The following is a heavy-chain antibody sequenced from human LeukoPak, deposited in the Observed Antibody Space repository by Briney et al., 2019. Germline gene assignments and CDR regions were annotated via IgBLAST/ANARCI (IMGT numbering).Heavy chain of an antibody. CDR3: AKGSYSY. J-gene: IGHJ4*02. D-gene: IGHD1-26*01. Sequence: GGSLRLSCVASGFTFSRYWMSWVRQAPGKGLEWVATIKYDGGEEYYLNSVKGRLTISRDNAKNSLYLQVNSLRADDTALYYCAKGSYSYWGQGTLVTVSS. CDR1: GFTFSRYW. CDR2: IKYDGGEE. V-gene: IGHV3-7*03.